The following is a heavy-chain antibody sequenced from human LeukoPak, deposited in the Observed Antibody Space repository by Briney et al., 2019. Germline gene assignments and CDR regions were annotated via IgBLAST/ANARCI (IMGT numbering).Heavy chain of an antibody. D-gene: IGHD2-2*01. Sequence: GGPLRLSCAASGFTFDDYAMHWVRQAPGKGLEWVSGISWNSGSIGYADSVKGRFTISRDNAKNSLYLQMNSLRAEDTAVYYCAKGYCSSTSCWPYFDYWGQGTLVTVSS. J-gene: IGHJ4*02. CDR2: ISWNSGSI. V-gene: IGHV3-9*01. CDR1: GFTFDDYA. CDR3: AKGYCSSTSCWPYFDY.